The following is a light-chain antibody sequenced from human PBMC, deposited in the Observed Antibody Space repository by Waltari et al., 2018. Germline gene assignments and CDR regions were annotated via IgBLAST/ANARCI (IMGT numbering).Light chain of an antibody. CDR1: HSVSNY. V-gene: IGKV3-11*01. J-gene: IGKJ5*01. CDR3: QQRSNWPPPIT. CDR2: DAS. Sequence: EIVLTQSPATLSLSPGETATLSCRASHSVSNYLAWYQQKPGQAPRLLIYDASNRATSIPARFSGSGSGTDFTLTIGSLEPEDFAVYYCQQRSNWPPPITFGQGTRLEIK.